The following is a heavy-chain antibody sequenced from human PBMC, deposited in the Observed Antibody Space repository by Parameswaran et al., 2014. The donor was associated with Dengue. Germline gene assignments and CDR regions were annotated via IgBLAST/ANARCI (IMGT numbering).Heavy chain of an antibody. V-gene: IGHV3-49*02. D-gene: IGHD3-10*01. CDR3: TRDHRLNYYGSGSYYNAN. J-gene: IGHJ4*02. Sequence: RWIRQPPGKGLEWVSFIRSKAYGGTTEYAASVKGRFTISRDDSKSIAYLQMNSLKTEDTAVYYCTRDHRLNYYGSGSYYNANWGQGTLVTVSS. CDR2: IRSKAYGGTT.